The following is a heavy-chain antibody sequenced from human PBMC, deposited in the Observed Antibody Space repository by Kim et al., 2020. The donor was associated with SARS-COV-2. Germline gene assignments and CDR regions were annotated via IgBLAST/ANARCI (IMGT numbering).Heavy chain of an antibody. J-gene: IGHJ4*02. CDR2: ISYDGSNK. D-gene: IGHD3-22*01. CDR1: GFTFSSYA. Sequence: GGSLRLSCAASGFTFSSYAMHWVRQAPGKGLEWVAVISYDGSNKYYADSVKGRFTISRDNSKNTLYLQMNSLRAEDTAVYYCARDLYYYDSSGYSPRDYWGQGTLVTVSS. CDR3: ARDLYYYDSSGYSPRDY. V-gene: IGHV3-30*04.